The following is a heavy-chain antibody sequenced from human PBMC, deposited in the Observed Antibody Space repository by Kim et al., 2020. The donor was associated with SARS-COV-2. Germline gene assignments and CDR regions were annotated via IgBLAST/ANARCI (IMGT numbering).Heavy chain of an antibody. Sequence: ASVKVSCKASGYTFTSYDINWVRQATGQGLEWMGWMNPNSGNTGYAQKFQGRVTMTRNTSISTAYMELSSLRSEDTAVYYCARDLLTYYYDSSGSKSPPVGLYYYYGMDVWGQGTTVTVSS. J-gene: IGHJ6*02. V-gene: IGHV1-8*01. CDR1: GYTFTSYD. CDR2: MNPNSGNT. CDR3: ARDLLTYYYDSSGSKSPPVGLYYYYGMDV. D-gene: IGHD3-22*01.